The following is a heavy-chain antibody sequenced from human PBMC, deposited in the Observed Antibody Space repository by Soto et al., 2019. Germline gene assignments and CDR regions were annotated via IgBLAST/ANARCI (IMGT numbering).Heavy chain of an antibody. CDR2: IWYDGSNK. CDR1: GFKLNSYG. D-gene: IGHD3-10*01. J-gene: IGHJ4*02. V-gene: IGHV3-33*01. CDR3: ARDREAAFWGLVSGSGSLNFAY. Sequence: GGTLRLSCAASGFKLNSYGMHWGRQAPGKRLEWVAEIWYDGSNKYYADSVKGRFTISRDNSKNTMYLQMNSLRGEDTDVYYCARDREAAFWGLVSGSGSLNFAYWGQGTWVTVSS.